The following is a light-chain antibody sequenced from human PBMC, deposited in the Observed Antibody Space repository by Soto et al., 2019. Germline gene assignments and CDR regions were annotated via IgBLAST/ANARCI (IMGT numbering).Light chain of an antibody. Sequence: EVVLTESPGSLSLSPGDGATLSCRASQSVMSNYLSWYQQKPGQPPRLLIYGASSRATGIPDRFSGSGSGTDFTLTISRLEPEDFAVYYCQQFGASLTWTFGQGTKVDIK. CDR3: QQFGASLTWT. CDR1: QSVMSNY. CDR2: GAS. V-gene: IGKV3-20*01. J-gene: IGKJ1*01.